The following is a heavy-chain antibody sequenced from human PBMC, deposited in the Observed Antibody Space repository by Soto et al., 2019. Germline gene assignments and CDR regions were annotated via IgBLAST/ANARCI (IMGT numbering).Heavy chain of an antibody. CDR1: GISFSGNW. D-gene: IGHD6-19*01. CDR3: ARLRSGWSIDY. V-gene: IGHV3-7*03. CDR2: VNEDGSEK. Sequence: GGSLRLSCTASGISFSGNWMTWVRQAPGKGLEWVANVNEDGSEKNYVDSVKGRFTISRDNAKNSLYLQVNSLTAADTAVYYCARLRSGWSIDYWGQGALVTVSS. J-gene: IGHJ4*02.